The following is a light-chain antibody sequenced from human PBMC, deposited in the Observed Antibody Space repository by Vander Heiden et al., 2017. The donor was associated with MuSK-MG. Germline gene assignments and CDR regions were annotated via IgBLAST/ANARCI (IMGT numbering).Light chain of an antibody. Sequence: QPALTQPATVSGSPGQSITISCTGTSSDVGGYNYVSWYQQHPDKAPKLMIYDVSNRPSGVSSRFSGSKSGNTASLTISGHQAEDEADYYCSSYTSSSSVVFGGGTKVTVL. CDR1: SSDVGGYNY. J-gene: IGLJ2*01. V-gene: IGLV2-14*03. CDR3: SSYTSSSSVV. CDR2: DVS.